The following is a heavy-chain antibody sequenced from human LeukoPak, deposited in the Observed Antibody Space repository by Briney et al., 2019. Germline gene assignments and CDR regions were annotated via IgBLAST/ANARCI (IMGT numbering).Heavy chain of an antibody. CDR2: ISAYNGNT. CDR1: GYTFTSYG. V-gene: IGHV1-8*02. CDR3: ARKIRLRYFDWLLRLYFDY. D-gene: IGHD3-9*01. Sequence: GASVKVSCKASGYTFTSYGISWVRQAPGQGLEWMGWISAYNGNTGYAQKFQGRVTMTRNTSISTAYMELSSLRSEDTAVYYCARKIRLRYFDWLLRLYFDYWGQGTLVTVSS. J-gene: IGHJ4*02.